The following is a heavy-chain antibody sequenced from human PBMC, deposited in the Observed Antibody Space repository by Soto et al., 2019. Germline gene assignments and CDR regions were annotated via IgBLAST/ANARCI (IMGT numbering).Heavy chain of an antibody. D-gene: IGHD3-9*01. J-gene: IGHJ4*02. V-gene: IGHV3-15*01. CDR2: IKSKSDGGTT. CDR3: AAINYDIFTGYFSDY. Sequence: AVRLIRLSCAASGFNFKISGMAGSCKNPGKGLEWVGRIKSKSDGGTTDYAVPLKDRFSISRDDSKNTLYLQMNTLQTEDTAVYYCAAINYDIFTGYFSDYWGPGTLVTVSS. CDR1: GFNFKISG.